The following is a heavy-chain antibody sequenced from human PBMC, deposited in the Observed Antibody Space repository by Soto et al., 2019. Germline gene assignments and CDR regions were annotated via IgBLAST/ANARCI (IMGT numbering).Heavy chain of an antibody. Sequence: PGGSLRLSCAASGFNFRSYGMHWVRQAPGKGLQWVAVISYDASNKYYADSVKGRFTISRGNSKSTLYLQMNTLRPEDTAVYYCAKGSSSVYYYYYGLDVWGQGTTVTVSS. D-gene: IGHD6-6*01. J-gene: IGHJ6*02. CDR1: GFNFRSYG. CDR3: AKGSSSVYYYYYGLDV. CDR2: ISYDASNK. V-gene: IGHV3-30*18.